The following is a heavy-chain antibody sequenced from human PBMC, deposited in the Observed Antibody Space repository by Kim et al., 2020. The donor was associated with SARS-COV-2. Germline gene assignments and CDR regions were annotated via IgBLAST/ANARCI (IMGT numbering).Heavy chain of an antibody. D-gene: IGHD2-8*01. J-gene: IGHJ4*02. CDR3: AKGRYCTNGVCFFDY. V-gene: IGHV3-23*01. Sequence: DAVKGRFTISRDNSKNTLYLQMNSLRAEDTAVYYCAKGRYCTNGVCFFDYWGQGTLVTVSS.